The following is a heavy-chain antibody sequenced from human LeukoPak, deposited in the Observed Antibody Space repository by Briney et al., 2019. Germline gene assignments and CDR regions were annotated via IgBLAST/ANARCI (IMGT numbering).Heavy chain of an antibody. CDR2: LSSNGDTT. CDR3: VKDPWGMDV. J-gene: IGHJ6*02. CDR1: GFNFRSFA. Sequence: GGSLRLSCSASGFNFRSFAMHWVRQAPGKGLEYVSGLSSNGDTTYYADSVKGRFPISRDNSKNTLSLQMSSLRAEDTAAYYCVKDPWGMDVWGQGTTVTVSS. V-gene: IGHV3-64D*09.